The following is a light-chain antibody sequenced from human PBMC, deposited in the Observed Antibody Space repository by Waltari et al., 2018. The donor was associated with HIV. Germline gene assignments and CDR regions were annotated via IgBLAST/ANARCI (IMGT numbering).Light chain of an antibody. V-gene: IGKV1-39*01. CDR1: QSIDSH. Sequence: DIQMTQSPSSLSASVGDRVTITCRASQSIDSHLNWYQQKPGKAPSLLIYAASGLQSEVPSRFSGSGSGTDFTLTISNLQAEDLATYYCQQGFSTPRTFGQGTKVEF. J-gene: IGKJ1*01. CDR3: QQGFSTPRT. CDR2: AAS.